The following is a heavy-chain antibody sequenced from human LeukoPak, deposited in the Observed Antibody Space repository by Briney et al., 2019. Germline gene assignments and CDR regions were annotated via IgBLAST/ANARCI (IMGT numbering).Heavy chain of an antibody. CDR2: IYSGGST. D-gene: IGHD6-13*01. CDR1: GFTVSSNY. V-gene: IGHV3-66*01. CDR3: ARDRGSSAEYGVDV. Sequence: GGSLRLSCAASGFTVSSNYMSWVRQAPGKGLEWVSIIYSGGSTYYADSVKGRFTISRDNSKNTLYLQMNSLRAEDTAVYYCARDRGSSAEYGVDVWGQGTTVTVSS. J-gene: IGHJ6*02.